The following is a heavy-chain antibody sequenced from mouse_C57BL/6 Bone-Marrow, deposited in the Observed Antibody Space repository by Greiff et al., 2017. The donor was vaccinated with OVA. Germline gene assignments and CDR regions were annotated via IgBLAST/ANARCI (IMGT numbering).Heavy chain of an antibody. CDR1: GYSFTSYY. J-gene: IGHJ3*01. Sequence: VKLLESGPELVKPGASVKISCKASGYSFTSYYIHWVKQRPGQGLEWIGWIYPGSGNTKYNEKFKGKATLTADTSSSTAYMQLSSLTSEDSAVYYCARSDYDGGAWFAYWGQGTLVTVSA. CDR2: IYPGSGNT. D-gene: IGHD2-4*01. V-gene: IGHV1-66*01. CDR3: ARSDYDGGAWFAY.